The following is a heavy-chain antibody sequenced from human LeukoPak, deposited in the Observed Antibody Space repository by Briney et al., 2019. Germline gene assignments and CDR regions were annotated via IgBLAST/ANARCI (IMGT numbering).Heavy chain of an antibody. J-gene: IGHJ4*02. Sequence: GGSLRLSCAASGFTFSVYAMSWVRQAPGKGLKWVSSLSGTNNNTFYAVSVKGRFTISRDNSKNTLYLQMNSLRAEETAVYYCARGSTSPDYWGQGTLVTVSS. CDR1: GFTFSVYA. V-gene: IGHV3-23*01. D-gene: IGHD5/OR15-5a*01. CDR3: ARGSTSPDY. CDR2: LSGTNNNT.